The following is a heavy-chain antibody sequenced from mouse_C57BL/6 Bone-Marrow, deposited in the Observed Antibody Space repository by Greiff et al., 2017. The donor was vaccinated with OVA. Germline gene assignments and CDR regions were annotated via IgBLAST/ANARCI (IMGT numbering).Heavy chain of an antibody. CDR3: AKYDYDERGRWFAY. CDR2: IDPSDSYT. J-gene: IGHJ3*01. Sequence: QVQLQQSGAELVMPGASVKLSCKASGYTFTSYWMHWVKQRPGQGLEWIGEIDPSDSYTNYNQKFKGKSTLTVDKSSSTAYMQLSSLTSEDSAVYYCAKYDYDERGRWFAYWGQGTLVTVSA. CDR1: GYTFTSYW. D-gene: IGHD2-4*01. V-gene: IGHV1-69*01.